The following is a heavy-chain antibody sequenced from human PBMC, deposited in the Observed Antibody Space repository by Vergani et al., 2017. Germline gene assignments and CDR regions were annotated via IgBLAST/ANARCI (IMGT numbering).Heavy chain of an antibody. V-gene: IGHV4-34*01. J-gene: IGHJ4*02. CDR3: ASLYCSSTSCYGGADFDY. Sequence: VQLLESGGGLVQPGGSLRLSCAASGFTFSSYAMSWVRQAPGKGLEWIGEINHSGRTNYNPSLKSRVTISVDTSKNQFSLKLSSVTAADTAVYYCASLYCSSTSCYGGADFDYWGQGTLVTVSS. CDR2: INHSGRT. D-gene: IGHD2-2*01. CDR1: GFTFSSYA.